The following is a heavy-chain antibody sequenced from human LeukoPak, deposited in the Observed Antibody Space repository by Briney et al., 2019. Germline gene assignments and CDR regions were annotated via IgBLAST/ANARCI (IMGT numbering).Heavy chain of an antibody. CDR3: ASTYGLHYYYVMDV. Sequence: ASVKVSCKASGYTFTDYYMHWVRQAPGQGLEWMGWINPNSGGTNYAQKFQGRVPMTRDTSISTAYMELSRLRSDDTAVFYCASTYGLHYYYVMDVWGQGTTVAVSS. D-gene: IGHD3-10*01. CDR2: INPNSGGT. CDR1: GYTFTDYY. J-gene: IGHJ6*02. V-gene: IGHV1-2*02.